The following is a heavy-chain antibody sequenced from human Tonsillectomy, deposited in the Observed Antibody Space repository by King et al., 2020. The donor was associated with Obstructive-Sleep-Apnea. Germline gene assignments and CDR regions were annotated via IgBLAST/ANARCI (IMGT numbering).Heavy chain of an antibody. CDR2: ISYDGSNK. D-gene: IGHD5-12*01. Sequence: VQLVESGGGVVQPGRSLRLSCAASGFTFSSYGMHWVRQAPGKGLEWVAVISYDGSNKYYADSVKGRFTISRDNSKNTLYLQMNSLRAEDTAVYYCAKAPYPYSGYDVAFDYWGQGTLVTVSS. CDR3: AKAPYPYSGYDVAFDY. CDR1: GFTFSSYG. J-gene: IGHJ4*02. V-gene: IGHV3-30*18.